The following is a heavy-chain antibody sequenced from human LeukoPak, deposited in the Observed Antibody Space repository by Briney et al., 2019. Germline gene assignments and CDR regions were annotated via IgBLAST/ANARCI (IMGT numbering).Heavy chain of an antibody. J-gene: IGHJ4*02. CDR3: ARVKYRDGYNPFDY. Sequence: PSETLSLTCAVSGGSISSSNWWSWIRQPPGKGLEWIGEIYHSGSTNYNPSLKSRVTMSVDTSKNQFSLKLSSVTAADTAVYYCARVKYRDGYNPFDYWGQGTLVTVSS. D-gene: IGHD5-24*01. V-gene: IGHV4-4*02. CDR1: GGSISSSNW. CDR2: IYHSGST.